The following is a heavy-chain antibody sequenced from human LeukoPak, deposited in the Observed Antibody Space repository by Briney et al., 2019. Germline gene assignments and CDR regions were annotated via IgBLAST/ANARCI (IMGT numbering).Heavy chain of an antibody. J-gene: IGHJ4*01. D-gene: IGHD2-15*01. CDR3: AKVHGWGRQLGYYFDY. Sequence: GGSLRLSCEPPGFTFSNYGFHWVRQPPGEGLEWVAFISYGETETHYADSVQGRFIISRDDSKNTLFLQMNSLRDEDTAIYFCAKVHGWGRQLGYYFDYWGHGTLVTVSS. CDR1: GFTFSNYG. CDR2: ISYGETET. V-gene: IGHV3-30*02.